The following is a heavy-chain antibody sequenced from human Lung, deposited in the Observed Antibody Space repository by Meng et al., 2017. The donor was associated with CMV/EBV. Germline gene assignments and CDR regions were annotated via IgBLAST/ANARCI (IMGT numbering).Heavy chain of an antibody. CDR3: ARSANIVVVPAARHYFDY. CDR2: IIPIFGTA. V-gene: IGHV1-69*05. J-gene: IGHJ4*02. Sequence: SXXVSXKASGGTFSSYAISWVRQAPGQGLEWMGGIIPIFGTANYAQKFQGRVTITTDESTSTAYMELSSLRSEDTAVYYCARSANIVVVPAARHYFDYLGQGTLVTVSS. D-gene: IGHD2-2*01. CDR1: GGTFSSYA.